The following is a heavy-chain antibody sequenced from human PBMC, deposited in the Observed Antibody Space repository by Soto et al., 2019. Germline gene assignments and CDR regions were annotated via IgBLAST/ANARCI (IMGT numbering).Heavy chain of an antibody. CDR2: IIPIFGTA. CDR3: AREIGEWFGELLPQYGMDV. CDR1: GGTFSSYA. J-gene: IGHJ6*02. D-gene: IGHD3-10*01. V-gene: IGHV1-69*13. Sequence: ASVKVSCKASGGTFSSYAISWVRQAPGQGLEWMGGIIPIFGTANYAQKFQGRVTITADESTSTAYMELSSLRSEDTAVYYCAREIGEWFGELLPQYGMDVWGQGTTVTVS.